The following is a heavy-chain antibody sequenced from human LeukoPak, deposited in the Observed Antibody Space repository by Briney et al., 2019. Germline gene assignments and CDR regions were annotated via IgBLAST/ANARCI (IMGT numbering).Heavy chain of an antibody. D-gene: IGHD5-18*01. CDR1: GFTFSSYG. V-gene: IGHV3-21*01. J-gene: IGHJ4*02. Sequence: GSLRLSCAAYGFTFSSYGMSWVRQAPGKGLEWVSCISSSGYSIYYADSVKGRFTISRDNAKNTLYLQMNSLRAEDTAVYYCARGGGYSYGSFDYWGQGTLVTVSS. CDR3: ARGGGYSYGSFDY. CDR2: ISSSGYSI.